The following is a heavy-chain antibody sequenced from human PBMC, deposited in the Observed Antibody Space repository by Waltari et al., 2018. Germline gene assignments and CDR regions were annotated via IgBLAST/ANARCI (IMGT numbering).Heavy chain of an antibody. J-gene: IGHJ4*02. V-gene: IGHV4-38-2*01. CDR3: ARVISSSWLDY. D-gene: IGHD6-13*01. CDR1: GYSISSGYY. CDR2: FYHSGRT. Sequence: QVQLQESGPGLVKPSETLSLTCAVSGYSISSGYYWVWIRQAPGKGLAWLGSFYHSGRTYYNPSLKSRVTISVDTSKNQVSLRLSSVTAADTAVYYCARVISSSWLDYWGQGTLVTVSS.